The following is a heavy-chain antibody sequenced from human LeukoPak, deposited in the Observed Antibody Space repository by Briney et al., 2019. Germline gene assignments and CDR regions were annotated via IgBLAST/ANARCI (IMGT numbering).Heavy chain of an antibody. CDR1: GFTFSSYA. V-gene: IGHV3-30-3*01. Sequence: GGSLRLSCAASGFTFSSYAMHWVRQAPGRGLEWVAVISYDGSNKYYADSVKGRFTISRDNSKNTLYLQMNSLRAEDTAVYYCARDRVGATDYFDYWGQGTLVTVSS. J-gene: IGHJ4*02. CDR2: ISYDGSNK. D-gene: IGHD1-26*01. CDR3: ARDRVGATDYFDY.